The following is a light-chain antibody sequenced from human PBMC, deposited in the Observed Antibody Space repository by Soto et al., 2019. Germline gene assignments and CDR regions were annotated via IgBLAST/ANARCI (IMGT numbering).Light chain of an antibody. J-gene: IGKJ4*01. CDR2: DAS. V-gene: IGKV1-33*01. CDR3: QQFDSLPLT. CDR1: QEIRNY. Sequence: DIKMTQSPSSLSASLGDRVTITCQASQEIRNYLNWCQQKPGKAPTLLIYDASYLETGVPSRFSGSGCGTDFTFTISSLQPEDIARYYCQQFDSLPLTFGGGTKVDIK.